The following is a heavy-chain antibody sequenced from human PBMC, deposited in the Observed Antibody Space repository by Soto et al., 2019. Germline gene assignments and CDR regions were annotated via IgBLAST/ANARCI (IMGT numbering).Heavy chain of an antibody. V-gene: IGHV3-30*03. J-gene: IGHJ3*02. Sequence: QVQLVESGGGVVQPGRSLRLCCAASGFTFSSYGMHWVRQAPGKGLEWVAVISYDGSNKYYADSVKGRFTISRDNSKNTLYLQMISLRAEDTAVYYCATNYYDSSGGAFDIWGQGTMVTVSS. D-gene: IGHD3-22*01. CDR1: GFTFSSYG. CDR3: ATNYYDSSGGAFDI. CDR2: ISYDGSNK.